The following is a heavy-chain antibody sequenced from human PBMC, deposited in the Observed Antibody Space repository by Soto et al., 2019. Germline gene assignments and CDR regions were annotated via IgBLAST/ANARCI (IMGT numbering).Heavy chain of an antibody. CDR3: AREVRMWEYYFDY. CDR2: IYYSGST. CDR1: GGSISSYY. J-gene: IGHJ4*02. V-gene: IGHV4-59*01. D-gene: IGHD1-26*01. Sequence: PSETLSLTCTVSGGSISSYYWSWIRQPPGKGLEWIGYIYYSGSTNYNPSHKSRVTISVDTSKNQFSMKLSSVTAADTAVYYCAREVRMWEYYFDYWGQGTLVTVSS.